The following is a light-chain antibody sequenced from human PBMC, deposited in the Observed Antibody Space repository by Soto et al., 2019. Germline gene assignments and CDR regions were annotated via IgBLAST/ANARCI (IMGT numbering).Light chain of an antibody. J-gene: IGKJ1*01. V-gene: IGKV1-6*01. Sequence: AIPMTQSPDPLSASAGDRDTITCGASQGIRTGLGWNQQKPGKAPKLLSYAASSLQSGVPSRFNDRGPGTDLTLTISSLQPKDFATYYCLQDYNYPRTFGQGTKVEIK. CDR3: LQDYNYPRT. CDR2: AAS. CDR1: QGIRTG.